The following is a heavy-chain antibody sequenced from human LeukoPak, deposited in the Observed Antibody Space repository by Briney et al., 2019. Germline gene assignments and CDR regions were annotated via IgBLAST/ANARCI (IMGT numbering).Heavy chain of an antibody. V-gene: IGHV3-33*01. Sequence: GRSLRLSCAASGFTFSSYGMHWVRQAPGKGLEWVAVIWYDGSNKYYADSVRGRFTISRDNSKNTLYLQMNSLRAEDTAVYYCARDVDYYGSGSYYPSWYFDYWGQGTLVTVSS. CDR1: GFTFSSYG. CDR2: IWYDGSNK. CDR3: ARDVDYYGSGSYYPSWYFDY. J-gene: IGHJ4*02. D-gene: IGHD3-10*01.